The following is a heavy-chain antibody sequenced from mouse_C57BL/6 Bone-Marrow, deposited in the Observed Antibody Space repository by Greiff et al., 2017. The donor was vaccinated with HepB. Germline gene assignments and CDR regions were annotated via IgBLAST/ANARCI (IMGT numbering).Heavy chain of an antibody. V-gene: IGHV5-4*01. J-gene: IGHJ2*01. CDR3: ARDFIYYGTY. CDR2: ISDGGSYT. Sequence: EVKLVESGGGLVKPGGSLKLSCAASGFTFSSYAMSWVRQTPEKRLEWVATISDGGSYTYYPDNVKGRFTISRDNAKNNLYLQMSHLKSEDTAMYYCARDFIYYGTYWGQGTTLTVSS. D-gene: IGHD2-1*01. CDR1: GFTFSSYA.